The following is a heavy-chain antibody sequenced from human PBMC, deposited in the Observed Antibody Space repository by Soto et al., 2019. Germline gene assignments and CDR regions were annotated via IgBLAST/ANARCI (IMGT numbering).Heavy chain of an antibody. D-gene: IGHD3-3*01. CDR1: GFTFSSYS. CDR2: ISSSSSYI. V-gene: IGHV3-21*01. J-gene: IGHJ6*02. Sequence: EVQLVESGGGLVKPGGSLRLSCAASGFTFSSYSMNWVRQAPGKGLEWVSSISSSSSYIYYADSVKGRFTISRDNAKNSLYLQMNSLRAEDTAVYYCARGDQGYYDFWSGYSNWNYYGMDVWGQGTTVTVSS. CDR3: ARGDQGYYDFWSGYSNWNYYGMDV.